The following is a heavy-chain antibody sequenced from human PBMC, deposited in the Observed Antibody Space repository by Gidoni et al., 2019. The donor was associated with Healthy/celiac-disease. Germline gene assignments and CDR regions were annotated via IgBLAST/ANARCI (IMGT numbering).Heavy chain of an antibody. CDR3: AREAGAPSIAAAGTWDRKRPRNFDY. J-gene: IGHJ4*02. Sequence: QVQLVQSGAEVKKPGSSVKVSCKASGGTFSSYAISWVRQAPGQGLEWMGGIIPIFGTANYAQKFQGRVTITADESTSTAYMELSSLRSEDTAVYYCAREAGAPSIAAAGTWDRKRPRNFDYWGQGTLVTVSS. CDR1: GGTFSSYA. CDR2: IIPIFGTA. D-gene: IGHD6-13*01. V-gene: IGHV1-69*01.